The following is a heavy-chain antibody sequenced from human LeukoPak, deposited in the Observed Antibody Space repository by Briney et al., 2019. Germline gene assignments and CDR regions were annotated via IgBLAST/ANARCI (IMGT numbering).Heavy chain of an antibody. Sequence: SETLSLTCTVSGGSISSSSYYWGWIRQPPGKGLEWIGSIYYSGSTYYNPSLKSRVTISVDTSKNQFSLKLSSVTAADTAVYYCARVVGVVVTANIAFDIWGQGTMVTVSS. V-gene: IGHV4-39*07. J-gene: IGHJ3*02. CDR2: IYYSGST. D-gene: IGHD2-21*02. CDR1: GGSISSSSYY. CDR3: ARVVGVVVTANIAFDI.